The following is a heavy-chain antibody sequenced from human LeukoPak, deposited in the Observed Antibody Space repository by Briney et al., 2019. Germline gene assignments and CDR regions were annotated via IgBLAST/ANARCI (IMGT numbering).Heavy chain of an antibody. CDR1: GGSVSSGSYY. CDR2: IYYSGST. J-gene: IGHJ4*02. Sequence: SETLSLTCTVSGGSVSSGSYYWSWIRQPPGKGLEWIGYIYYSGSTNYNPSLKSRVTISVDTSKNQFSLKLSSVTAADTAVYYCASSSTYFDYWGQGTLVTVSS. V-gene: IGHV4-61*01. CDR3: ASSSTYFDY.